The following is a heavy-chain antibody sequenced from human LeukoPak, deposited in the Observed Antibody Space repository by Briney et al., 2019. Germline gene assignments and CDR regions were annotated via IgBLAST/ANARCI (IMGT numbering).Heavy chain of an antibody. Sequence: GASVKVSCKASGYTFTSYGISWVRQAPGQGLEWMGWISAYNGNTNYAQKLQGRVTMTTDTSTSTAYMDLTSLRSDDTAVYYCARGPHIVVVATGLPHWFDPWGQGTLVTVSS. J-gene: IGHJ5*02. V-gene: IGHV1-18*01. D-gene: IGHD2-2*01. CDR1: GYTFTSYG. CDR2: ISAYNGNT. CDR3: ARGPHIVVVATGLPHWFDP.